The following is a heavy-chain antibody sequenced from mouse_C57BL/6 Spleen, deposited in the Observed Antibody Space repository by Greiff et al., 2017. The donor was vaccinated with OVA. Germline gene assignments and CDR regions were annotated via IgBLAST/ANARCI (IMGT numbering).Heavy chain of an antibody. CDR1: GYAFSSYW. J-gene: IGHJ2*01. CDR2: IYPGDGGT. V-gene: IGHV1-80*01. CDR3: ARSEAQAYFDY. Sequence: QVHVKQSGAELVKPGASVKISCKASGYAFSSYWMNWVKQRPGKGLEWIGQIYPGDGGTNYNGKFKGKATLTADKSSSTAYMQLSSLTSEDSAVYFCARSEAQAYFDYWGQGTTLTVSS. D-gene: IGHD3-2*02.